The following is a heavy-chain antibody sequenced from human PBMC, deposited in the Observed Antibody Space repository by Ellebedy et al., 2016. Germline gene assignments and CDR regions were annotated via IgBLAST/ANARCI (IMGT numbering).Heavy chain of an antibody. J-gene: IGHJ3*02. CDR1: DGSFSGYY. V-gene: IGHV4-34*01. D-gene: IGHD1-26*01. CDR2: INHRGSI. Sequence: SETLSLXXAVQDGSFSGYYWSWIRQPPGKGLEWIGEINHRGSINYNPSLKSRVTISVDTSENQFSLRLSSVTAADTAVYYCARGGELLADDAFDIWGQGTMVAVSS. CDR3: ARGGELLADDAFDI.